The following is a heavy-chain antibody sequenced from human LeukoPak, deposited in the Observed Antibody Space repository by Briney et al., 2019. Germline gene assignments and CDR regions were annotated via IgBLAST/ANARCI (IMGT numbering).Heavy chain of an antibody. CDR3: TRDRSAFRTANDDY. J-gene: IGHJ4*02. V-gene: IGHV3-49*04. D-gene: IGHD5-18*01. Sequence: QLGGSLRLSCTASGFPFGYYAMRWVRQAPGKGVEGVGFIRRKAYGGTTEYLAAVKGRFTISQRQSQSIAYLQMNSLKTEDTAVYYCTRDRSAFRTANDDYWGQGTLVTVSS. CDR1: GFPFGYYA. CDR2: IRRKAYGGTT.